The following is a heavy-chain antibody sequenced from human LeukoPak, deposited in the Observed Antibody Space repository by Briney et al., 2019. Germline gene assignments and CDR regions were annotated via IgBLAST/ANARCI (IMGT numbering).Heavy chain of an antibody. CDR1: GGSFSGYY. J-gene: IGHJ6*02. D-gene: IGHD3-9*01. Sequence: SETLSLTCAVYGGSFSGYYWSWIRQPPGKGLERIGEINHSGSTNYNPSLKSRVTISVDTSKNQFSLKLSSVTAADTAVYYCARANYDILTGSQDYYYGMDVWGQGTTVTVSS. CDR3: ARANYDILTGSQDYYYGMDV. V-gene: IGHV4-34*01. CDR2: INHSGST.